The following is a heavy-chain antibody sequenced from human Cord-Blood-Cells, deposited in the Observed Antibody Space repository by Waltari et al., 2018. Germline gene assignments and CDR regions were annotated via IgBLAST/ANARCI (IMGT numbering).Heavy chain of an antibody. CDR3: ARHLSVSSGSVSYFDY. D-gene: IGHD3-10*01. V-gene: IGHV5-51*01. CDR1: GYSFTSYW. CDR2: ICPGDSDT. J-gene: IGHJ4*02. Sequence: EVQLVQSGAEVKKPGESLKISCKGSGYSFTSYWIGWVRQMPGKGLEWMGIICPGDSDTRYSPAFQGQVTISADKSISTAYLQWSSLKASDTAMYYCARHLSVSSGSVSYFDYWGQGTLVTVSS.